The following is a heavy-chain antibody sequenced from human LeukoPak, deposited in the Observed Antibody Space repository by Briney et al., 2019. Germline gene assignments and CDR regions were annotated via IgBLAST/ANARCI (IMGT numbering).Heavy chain of an antibody. CDR2: MNPNSGNT. D-gene: IGHD6-6*01. CDR1: GYTFTSYD. J-gene: IGHJ4*02. V-gene: IGHV1-8*01. Sequence: ASVKVSCKASGYTFTSYDINWVRQATGQGLEWMGWMNPNSGNTAFTQKFQGRVTMTRNISVSTAYMELISLRSEDTAVYYCARDSSSSDFDYWGQGTLVTVSS. CDR3: ARDSSSSDFDY.